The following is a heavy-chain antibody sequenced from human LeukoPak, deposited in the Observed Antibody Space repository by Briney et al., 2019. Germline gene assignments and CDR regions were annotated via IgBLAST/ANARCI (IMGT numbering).Heavy chain of an antibody. D-gene: IGHD3-10*01. CDR1: GFTFSSYG. V-gene: IGHV3-30*18. J-gene: IGHJ6*03. CDR2: ISYDGSNE. CDR3: AKDAYYYGSGSYDYYYYMDV. Sequence: GRSLRLSCAASGFTFSSYGMHWVRQAPGKGLEWVAVISYDGSNEYYADSVKGRFTISRDNSKNTLYLQMNSLRAEDTAVYYCAKDAYYYGSGSYDYYYYMDVWGKGTTVTVSS.